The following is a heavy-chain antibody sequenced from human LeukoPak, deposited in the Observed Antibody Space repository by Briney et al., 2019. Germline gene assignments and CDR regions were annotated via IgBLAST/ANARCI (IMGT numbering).Heavy chain of an antibody. J-gene: IGHJ1*01. CDR3: AKDRERIGGSSWSTGFWFQH. Sequence: PRGSLRLSCAASGFTVSSNYMSWVRQAPGKGLEWVSVIYSGGSTYYADSVKGRFTISRDNSKNTLYLQMSSLRAEDTAVYYCAKDRERIGGSSWSTGFWFQHWGQGTLVTVSS. V-gene: IGHV3-53*05. CDR1: GFTVSSNY. D-gene: IGHD6-13*01. CDR2: IYSGGST.